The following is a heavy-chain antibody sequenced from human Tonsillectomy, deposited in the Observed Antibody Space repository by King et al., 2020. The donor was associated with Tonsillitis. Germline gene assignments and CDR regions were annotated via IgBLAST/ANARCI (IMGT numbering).Heavy chain of an antibody. D-gene: IGHD2-15*01. Sequence: QLQESGPGLVKPSGTLSLTCAVSGASISTNNWWGWVRQPPGKGLEWIGEIYHSGSINYNPSLKSRVTMSVDTSKNQFFLKMSTVTAADTAVYFCARVLYLREASLWGQGTLVTVSS. CDR1: GASISTNNW. CDR3: ARVLYLREASL. V-gene: IGHV4-4*02. CDR2: IYHSGSI. J-gene: IGHJ4*02.